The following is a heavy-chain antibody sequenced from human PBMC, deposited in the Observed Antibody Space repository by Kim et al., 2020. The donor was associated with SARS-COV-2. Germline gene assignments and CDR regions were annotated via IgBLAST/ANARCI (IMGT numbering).Heavy chain of an antibody. CDR3: MTEPRAAVGIMTGN. Sequence: GGSLRLSCAASGFTFSNAWMNWVRQAPGKGLEWVGRIKSKTDGGTIDYAAPVKGRFSISRDDSKNTLYLQMNSLRTEDTAVYYCMTEPRAAVGIMTGNWGQGTLVTVSP. CDR1: GFTFSNAW. CDR2: IKSKTDGGTI. D-gene: IGHD6-13*01. V-gene: IGHV3-15*01. J-gene: IGHJ4*02.